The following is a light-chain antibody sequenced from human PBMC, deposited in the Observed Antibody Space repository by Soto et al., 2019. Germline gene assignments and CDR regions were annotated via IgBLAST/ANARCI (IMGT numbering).Light chain of an antibody. V-gene: IGLV2-14*01. Sequence: QSALTQPASLSVSPGQSITISCTGTSSDVGGYNYVSWYQQHPGKAPKLMIYEVSNRPSGVSNRFSGSKSGNTASLTISGLQAEDEADYYCSSYTSSSTYVFGTGTKVTVL. CDR2: EVS. CDR3: SSYTSSSTYV. CDR1: SSDVGGYNY. J-gene: IGLJ1*01.